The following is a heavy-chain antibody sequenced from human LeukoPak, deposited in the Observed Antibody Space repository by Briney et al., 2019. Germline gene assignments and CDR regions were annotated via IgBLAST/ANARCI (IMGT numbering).Heavy chain of an antibody. CDR2: IYPGDSDT. Sequence: AASLKISCKGSGSSFTSYWIGWVRQMPGKGLEWMGIIYPGDSDTRYSPSFQGQVTISADKSITTAYLQWSSLKASDTALYYCARESGYSSGWYPYWGQGTLVTVSS. V-gene: IGHV5-51*01. J-gene: IGHJ4*02. D-gene: IGHD6-19*01. CDR3: ARESGYSSGWYPY. CDR1: GSSFTSYW.